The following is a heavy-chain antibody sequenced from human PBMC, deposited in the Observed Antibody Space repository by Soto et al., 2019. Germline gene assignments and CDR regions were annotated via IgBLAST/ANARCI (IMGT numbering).Heavy chain of an antibody. Sequence: GASVKVSCKASGYTFTNYYMHWVRQAPGQGLEWMGIINPSDGSTSSAEKFQGRVTMTRDTSTSTVYLELNSLRSEDTAVYYCGRGYNSDWYGRNFFDYWGQGTLVTVSS. CDR1: GYTFTNYY. CDR2: INPSDGST. J-gene: IGHJ4*02. D-gene: IGHD6-19*01. V-gene: IGHV1-46*03. CDR3: GRGYNSDWYGRNFFDY.